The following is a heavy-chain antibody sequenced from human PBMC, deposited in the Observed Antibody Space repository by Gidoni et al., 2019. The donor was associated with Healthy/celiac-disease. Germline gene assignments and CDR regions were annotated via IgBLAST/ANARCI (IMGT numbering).Heavy chain of an antibody. CDR2: IKTNTGNP. D-gene: IGHD6-19*01. CDR1: GYTFTSYA. J-gene: IGHJ4*02. CDR3: AREQRRTSVAGGHY. V-gene: IGHV7-4-1*02. Sequence: QVRLVQSGSELKKPGASVKVSCKASGYTFTSYALHWVRQAPGQGLEWMGWIKTNTGNPTYAKGCTGRFVFSLDTSVSTAYLQISGLKAEETAGYYCAREQRRTSVAGGHYWGQGTLGTVSS.